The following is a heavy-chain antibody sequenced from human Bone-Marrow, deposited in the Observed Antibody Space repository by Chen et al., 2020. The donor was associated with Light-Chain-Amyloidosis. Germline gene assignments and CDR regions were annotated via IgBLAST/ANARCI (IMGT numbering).Heavy chain of an antibody. V-gene: IGHV1-69*01. CDR3: ARARSQQLVPWEY. Sequence: VQLVQSWAEVQKPGSSVKVSCKATGGTFSSYAISWVRQAPGQGLVWMGGIIPIFGTANYAQKCQGRVTITAYESTSTAYMELSSLRSEDTAVYYCARARSQQLVPWEYWGQGTLVTVSS. CDR2: IIPIFGTA. CDR1: GGTFSSYA. D-gene: IGHD6-13*01. J-gene: IGHJ4*02.